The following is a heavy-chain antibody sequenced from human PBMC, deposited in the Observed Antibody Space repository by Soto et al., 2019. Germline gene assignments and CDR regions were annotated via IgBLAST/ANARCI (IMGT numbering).Heavy chain of an antibody. CDR1: GFTFSSYG. Sequence: QVQLVESGGGVVQPGRSLRLSCAASGFTFSSYGMHWVRQAPGKGLEWVAVISYDGSNKYYADSVKGRFTISRDNSKNTLYLQMNSLRAEDTAVYYCARDRTTVTMSHYFDYWGQGTLVTVSS. V-gene: IGHV3-30*03. CDR2: ISYDGSNK. CDR3: ARDRTTVTMSHYFDY. D-gene: IGHD4-17*01. J-gene: IGHJ4*02.